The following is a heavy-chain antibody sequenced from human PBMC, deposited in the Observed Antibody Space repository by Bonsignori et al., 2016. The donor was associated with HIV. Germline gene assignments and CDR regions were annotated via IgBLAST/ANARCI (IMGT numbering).Heavy chain of an antibody. CDR2: IIPIFSTA. V-gene: IGHV1-69*05. CDR3: ATSYGDYYWFDP. CDR1: GGTFSSYA. Sequence: QVQLVQSGAEVKKPGSSVRVSCKASGGTFSSYAINWVRQAPGQGLEWMGGIIPIFSTANFAQKFHGRVTITTDESTSTAYMELSSLRSEDTAVYYCATSYGDYYWFDPGAREPWSP. D-gene: IGHD4-17*01. J-gene: IGHJ5*02.